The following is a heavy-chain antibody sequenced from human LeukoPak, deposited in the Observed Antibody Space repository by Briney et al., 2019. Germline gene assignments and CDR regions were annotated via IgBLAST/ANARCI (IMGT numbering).Heavy chain of an antibody. Sequence: SDTLSLTCTVSGGFISSYYWIWIRQPAGKGLEWIGRIYTSWSTNYNPSLKRRVTMSVDTSKNQFSLKLSAVTAADTAVYYCARENSVYDFWSGYSYYFDYWGQGTLVTVSS. V-gene: IGHV4-4*07. CDR3: ARENSVYDFWSGYSYYFDY. J-gene: IGHJ4*02. D-gene: IGHD3-3*01. CDR2: IYTSWST. CDR1: GGFISSYY.